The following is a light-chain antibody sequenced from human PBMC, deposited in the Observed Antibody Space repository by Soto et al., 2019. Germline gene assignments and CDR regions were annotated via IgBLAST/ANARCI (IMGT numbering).Light chain of an antibody. CDR3: QTWGSGIRV. CDR1: SGHNTYV. V-gene: IGLV4-69*01. Sequence: QLVLTQSPSASASLGASVKITCTLSSGHNTYVVAWLQQQPEKAPRYLMKVNGDGSHTRGDGIPDRFSGSSSGAERYLTISSLQSEDEAVYYCQTWGSGIRVFGGGTKLTVL. CDR2: VNGDGSH. J-gene: IGLJ3*02.